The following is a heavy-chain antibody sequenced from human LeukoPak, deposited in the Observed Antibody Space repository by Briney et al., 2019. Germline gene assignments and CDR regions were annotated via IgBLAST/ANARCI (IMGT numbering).Heavy chain of an antibody. V-gene: IGHV3-30-3*01. D-gene: IGHD5-18*01. CDR1: GFTFSSYA. Sequence: AGGSLRLSCAASGFTFSSYAMHWVRQAPGKGLEWVAVISYDGSNKYYADSVKGRFTISRDNSKNTLYLQMNSLRAEDTAVYYCAREFGTALWGQGTMVTVSS. CDR2: ISYDGSNK. CDR3: AREFGTAL. J-gene: IGHJ3*01.